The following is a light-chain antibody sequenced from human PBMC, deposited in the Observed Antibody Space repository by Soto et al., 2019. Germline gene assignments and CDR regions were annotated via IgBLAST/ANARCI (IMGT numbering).Light chain of an antibody. CDR3: QQYGSSPPYT. CDR1: QSVSSSY. CDR2: GAS. Sequence: EIVLTQSPGTLSLSPGERATLSCRASQSVSSSYLAWYQQKPGQAPRLLIYGASSRATGIPDRFSGSGSGTDFTLTISRLESEVFSVYYCQQYGSSPPYTCGQGTKLEIK. V-gene: IGKV3-20*01. J-gene: IGKJ2*01.